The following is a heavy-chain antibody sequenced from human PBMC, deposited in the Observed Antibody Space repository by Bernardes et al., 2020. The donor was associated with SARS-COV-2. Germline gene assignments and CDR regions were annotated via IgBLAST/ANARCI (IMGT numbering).Heavy chain of an antibody. CDR3: AKAGGYQLLFAYYGMDV. V-gene: IGHV3-23*01. Sequence: GGSLRLSCAASGFTFSSYSMSWVRQAPGKGLEWVSAISGSGGSTYYADSVKGRFTISRDNSKNTLYLQVNSLRAEDTAVYYCAKAGGYQLLFAYYGMDVWGQGTKVTVSS. CDR2: ISGSGGST. D-gene: IGHD2-2*01. J-gene: IGHJ6*02. CDR1: GFTFSSYS.